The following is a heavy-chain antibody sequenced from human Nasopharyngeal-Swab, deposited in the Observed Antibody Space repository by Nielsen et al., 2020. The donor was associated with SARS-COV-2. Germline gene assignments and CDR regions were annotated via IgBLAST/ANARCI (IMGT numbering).Heavy chain of an antibody. J-gene: IGHJ5*02. CDR3: ARDVAGADSA. CDR2: ISGSDGST. V-gene: IGHV3-23*01. D-gene: IGHD2-21*01. Sequence: GGSLRLSCAASGFTFSSYAMSWVRQAPGKGLEWVSAISGSDGSTYYADSVKGRFTMSRDNSKNTLYLQMNNLRAEDTALYYCARDVAGADSAWGQGTLVTVSS. CDR1: GFTFSSYA.